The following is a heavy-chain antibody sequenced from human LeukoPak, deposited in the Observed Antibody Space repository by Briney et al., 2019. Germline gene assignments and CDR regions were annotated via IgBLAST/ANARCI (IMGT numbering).Heavy chain of an antibody. CDR3: ARGRGAFDL. CDR2: IKQDGSER. Sequence: PGGSLRLSCAASGFSFTDYWMAWVRQAPGKGLEWVANIKQDGSERYYVDSVNGRFTISRDNAQNSLSLQMNSLRAEDTAVYYCARGRGAFDLWGQGTMVTVSS. J-gene: IGHJ3*01. V-gene: IGHV3-7*01. CDR1: GFSFTDYW. D-gene: IGHD3-10*01.